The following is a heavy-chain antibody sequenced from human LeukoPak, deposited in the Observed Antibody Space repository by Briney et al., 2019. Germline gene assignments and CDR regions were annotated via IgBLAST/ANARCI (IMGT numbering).Heavy chain of an antibody. CDR2: TSSSDAGT. CDR3: ARDLLGYNYYYMDV. J-gene: IGHJ6*03. Sequence: PGGSLRLSCAVPGFPLSSYAMSWVRQAPGKGLEWVSATSSSDAGTYYADSVRGRFTISRDNSKNTLYLQMNSLRAEDTAVYYCARDLLGYNYYYMDVWGKGTTVTVSS. CDR1: GFPLSSYA. V-gene: IGHV3-23*01. D-gene: IGHD3-16*02.